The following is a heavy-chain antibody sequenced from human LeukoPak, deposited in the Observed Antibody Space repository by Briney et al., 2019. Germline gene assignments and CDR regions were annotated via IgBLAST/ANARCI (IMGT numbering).Heavy chain of an antibody. D-gene: IGHD2-2*01. J-gene: IGHJ5*02. CDR1: GGSISSGDYY. V-gene: IGHV4-30-4*01. CDR3: AREGYCGSTSCYLGYDWFDP. Sequence: SETLSLTCTVSGGSISSGDYYWSWIRQPPGKGLEWIGYIYYSGSTYYNPSLKSRVTISVDTSKNQFSLKLSSVTAADTAVYYCAREGYCGSTSCYLGYDWFDPWGQGTLVTVSS. CDR2: IYYSGST.